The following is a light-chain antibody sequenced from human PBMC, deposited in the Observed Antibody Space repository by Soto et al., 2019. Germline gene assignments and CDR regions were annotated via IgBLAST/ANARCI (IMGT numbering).Light chain of an antibody. CDR3: QQYNNWGS. CDR2: GAS. J-gene: IGKJ4*01. Sequence: EIVMTQSPATLSVSPGERATLSCRASQSVSSNLAWYQQKPGLAPRLLIYGASTRATGFPARFSGSGSGTEFTLTISNLQSEDFAVYYCQQYNNWGSFGGGTKVEIK. V-gene: IGKV3-15*01. CDR1: QSVSSN.